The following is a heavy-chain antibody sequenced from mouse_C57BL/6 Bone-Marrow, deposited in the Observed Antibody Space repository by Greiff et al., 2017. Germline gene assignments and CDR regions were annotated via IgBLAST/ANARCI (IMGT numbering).Heavy chain of an antibody. V-gene: IGHV2-2*01. D-gene: IGHD1-1*01. CDR2: IWRGGST. Sequence: QVQLKQSGPGLVQPSQSLSITCTVSGFSLTSYGVHWVRQSPGKGLEWLGVIWRGGSTDNNAAYISRLSISKDNSKSQVFCKMNRLQADDTAIYYCASLYDWYFDVWGTGTTVTVSS. CDR3: ASLYDWYFDV. J-gene: IGHJ1*03. CDR1: GFSLTSYG.